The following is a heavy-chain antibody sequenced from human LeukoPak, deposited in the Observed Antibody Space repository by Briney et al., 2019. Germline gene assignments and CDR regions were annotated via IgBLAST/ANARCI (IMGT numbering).Heavy chain of an antibody. J-gene: IGHJ4*02. CDR2: IYYSGST. V-gene: IGHV4-59*08. CDR3: ARQTAVAGTLFLAYHAAYFDY. CDR1: GGSISSYY. Sequence: SETLSLTCTVSGGSISSYYWSWIRQPPGKGLEWIGYIYYSGSTNYNPSLKSRVTILVDTSKNQFSLKLSSVTAADTAVYYCARQTAVAGTLFLAYHAAYFDYWGQGTLVTVSS. D-gene: IGHD6-19*01.